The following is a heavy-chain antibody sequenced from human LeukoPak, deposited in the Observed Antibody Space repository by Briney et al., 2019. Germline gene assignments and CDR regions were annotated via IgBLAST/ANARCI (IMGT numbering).Heavy chain of an antibody. CDR2: ISPNNGGT. V-gene: IGHV1-2*02. CDR3: ATQYY. CDR1: GYTFIAYY. J-gene: IGHJ4*02. Sequence: ASVTVSCTASGYTFIAYYIHWLRQPPGQGLEWMGWISPNNGGTKYGQKFQGRVTMTRDTPIVTAYMELSSLRSEDTAVYYCATQYYWGQGTLVTVSS.